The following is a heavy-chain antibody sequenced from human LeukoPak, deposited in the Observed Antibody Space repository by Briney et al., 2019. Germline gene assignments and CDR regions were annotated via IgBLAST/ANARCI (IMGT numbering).Heavy chain of an antibody. Sequence: GGSLRLSCAASGFTFSSYGMHWVRQAPGKGLEWVAFIRYDGSNKYYADSVKGRFTISRDNSKNTLYLQMNSLRAEDTAVYYCARDFGHWELNGGYYFDYWGQGTLVTVSS. CDR3: ARDFGHWELNGGYYFDY. CDR1: GFTFSSYG. V-gene: IGHV3-30*02. D-gene: IGHD1-26*01. CDR2: IRYDGSNK. J-gene: IGHJ4*02.